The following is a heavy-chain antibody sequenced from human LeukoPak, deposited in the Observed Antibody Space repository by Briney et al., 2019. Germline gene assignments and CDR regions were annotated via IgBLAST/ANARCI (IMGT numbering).Heavy chain of an antibody. J-gene: IGHJ4*02. Sequence: PGRSLRLSCAASGFIFSSYDMHWARQAPGKGLEWVALISSDGTNKYYADSVKGRFTISRDNSKNTLYLQMNSLRAEDTAVYYCAKGESVGAARTPDYWGQGTLVTVSS. CDR2: ISSDGTNK. D-gene: IGHD1-26*01. V-gene: IGHV3-30*18. CDR3: AKGESVGAARTPDY. CDR1: GFIFSSYD.